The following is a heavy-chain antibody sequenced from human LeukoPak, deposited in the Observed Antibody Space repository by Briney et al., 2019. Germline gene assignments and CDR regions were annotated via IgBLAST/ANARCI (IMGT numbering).Heavy chain of an antibody. V-gene: IGHV4-59*01. D-gene: IGHD6-19*01. CDR1: GDSISNYY. J-gene: IGHJ5*01. Sequence: PSETLSLTCTVSGDSISNYYWSWIRQSPGKELEWIGYMYNRGSTIYNPSLKSRVTISTDTSKNQFSLRLTSVTAADTAVYYCARAEKAVTGTLDSWGHGTLITVYS. CDR3: ARAEKAVTGTLDS. CDR2: MYNRGST.